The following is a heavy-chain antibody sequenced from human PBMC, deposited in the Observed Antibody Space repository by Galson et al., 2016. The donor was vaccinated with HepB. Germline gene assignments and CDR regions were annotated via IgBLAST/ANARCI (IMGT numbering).Heavy chain of an antibody. CDR3: AKDIQSRYYYGMDV. V-gene: IGHV3-9*01. CDR2: ISWNTGSI. CDR1: GFTFDDYA. J-gene: IGHJ6*02. Sequence: SLRLSCAASGFTFDDYAMHWVRHAPGKGLEWVSGISWNTGSIGYADSVKGRFTISRDNAKNSLYLQVNSLRAEDTALYYCAKDIQSRYYYGMDVWGQGTTVTVSS.